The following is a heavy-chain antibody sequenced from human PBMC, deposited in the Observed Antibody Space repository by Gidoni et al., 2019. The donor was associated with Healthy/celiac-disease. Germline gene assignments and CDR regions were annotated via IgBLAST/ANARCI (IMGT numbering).Heavy chain of an antibody. D-gene: IGHD5-18*01. V-gene: IGHV3-23*01. J-gene: IGHJ4*02. CDR1: GFTFSSYA. CDR3: AKDGSRDTAMVSCSY. CDR2: ISGSGCST. Sequence: EVQLLEPGGGLVQPGGSLRLSCAASGFTFSSYAMSWVRQAPGKGLAWVSAISGSGCSTYYADSGKGRFTISRDNSKNTLYLQMNSLRAEDTAVYYCAKDGSRDTAMVSCSYWGQGTLVTVSS.